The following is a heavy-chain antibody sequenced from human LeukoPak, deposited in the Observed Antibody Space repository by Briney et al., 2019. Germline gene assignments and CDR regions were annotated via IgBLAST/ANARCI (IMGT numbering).Heavy chain of an antibody. CDR3: ARGVVPAAYPGNWFDP. D-gene: IGHD2-2*01. Sequence: PSETLSLTCTVSGGSISSYYWSWIRQPAGKGLEWIGRIYTGGSTNYNPSPKSRVTMSVDTSKNQFSLKLSSVTAADTAVYYCARGVVPAAYPGNWFDPWGQGTLVTVSS. CDR2: IYTGGST. V-gene: IGHV4-4*07. J-gene: IGHJ5*02. CDR1: GGSISSYY.